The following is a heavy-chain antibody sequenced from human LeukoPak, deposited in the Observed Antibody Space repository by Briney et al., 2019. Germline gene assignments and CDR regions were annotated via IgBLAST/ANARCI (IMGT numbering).Heavy chain of an antibody. CDR2: IYYSGST. J-gene: IGHJ2*01. D-gene: IGHD3-9*01. Sequence: SETLSLTCTVSGGSISSGDYYWSWIRQPPGKGLEWIGYIYYSGSTYYNPSLKSRVTISVDTSKNQFSLRLSSVTAADTAVYYCARAGNGILTGYFQNWYFDLWGRGTLVTVSS. CDR1: GGSISSGDYY. V-gene: IGHV4-30-4*01. CDR3: ARAGNGILTGYFQNWYFDL.